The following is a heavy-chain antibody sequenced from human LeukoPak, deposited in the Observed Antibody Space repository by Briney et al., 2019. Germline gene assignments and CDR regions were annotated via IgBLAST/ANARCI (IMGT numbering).Heavy chain of an antibody. Sequence: GGSLRLSCAASGFTFSSYAMHWVRQAPGKGLEWVAVISYDGSNKYYADSVKGRFTIFRDNSKNTLYLQMNSLRAEDTAVYYCARGLWPYYFDYWGQGTLVPVSS. CDR2: ISYDGSNK. CDR3: ARGLWPYYFDY. CDR1: GFTFSSYA. D-gene: IGHD3-16*01. V-gene: IGHV3-30*04. J-gene: IGHJ4*02.